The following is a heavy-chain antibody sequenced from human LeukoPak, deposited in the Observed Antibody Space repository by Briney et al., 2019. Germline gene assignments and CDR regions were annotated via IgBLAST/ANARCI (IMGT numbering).Heavy chain of an antibody. V-gene: IGHV3-23*01. Sequence: GGSLRLSCAASGFTFSSYAMSWVRQAPGKWLEWVSAISGSGGSTYYADSVKGRFTISRDNSKNTLYLQMNSVRAEDTAVYYCAKGSTVYSGYGGQGTLVTVSS. J-gene: IGHJ4*02. CDR1: GFTFSSYA. CDR3: AKGSTVYSGY. D-gene: IGHD5-12*01. CDR2: ISGSGGST.